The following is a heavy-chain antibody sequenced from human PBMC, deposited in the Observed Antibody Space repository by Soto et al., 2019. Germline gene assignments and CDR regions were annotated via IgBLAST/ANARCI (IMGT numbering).Heavy chain of an antibody. D-gene: IGHD3-9*01. J-gene: IGHJ6*02. Sequence: ASVKVSCKASGYIFTGYHIHWVRQAPGRGLEWLGWINPNSGDTEYAQNFQGRVTMTRDTSFNLVYMEMSGLMSDDTAVYYCSRDARGTRGFDKKDIWGQGTTVTVS. CDR1: GYIFTGYH. CDR2: INPNSGDT. CDR3: SRDARGTRGFDKKDI. V-gene: IGHV1-2*02.